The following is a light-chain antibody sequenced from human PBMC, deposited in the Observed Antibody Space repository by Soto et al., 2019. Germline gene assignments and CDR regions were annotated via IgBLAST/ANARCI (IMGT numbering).Light chain of an antibody. CDR3: QQYTNWPYT. J-gene: IGKJ2*01. Sequence: EIEMTQSPATLSVSPGERASLSCRASQSVGSNLAWYQQTAGQAPRLLIYGASTRDTGIPARFSGSGSGTEFTLTISSLQSEDFAVYSCQQYTNWPYTFGQGTKLEFK. V-gene: IGKV3-15*01. CDR2: GAS. CDR1: QSVGSN.